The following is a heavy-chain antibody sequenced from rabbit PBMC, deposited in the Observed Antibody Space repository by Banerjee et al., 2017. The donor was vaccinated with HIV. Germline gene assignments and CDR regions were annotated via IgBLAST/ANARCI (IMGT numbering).Heavy chain of an antibody. Sequence: QQQLEESGGGLVKPGGTLTLTCKASGIDFSSYYRMCWVRQAPGRGLELIACIYTTSGSTWYASWVNGRFTIYSNTNQNTMSLQTTSLTPADTATYFCVRDDFGLWGQGTLVTVS. V-gene: IGHV1S43*01. CDR3: VRDDFGL. CDR2: IYTTSGST. J-gene: IGHJ3*01. CDR1: GIDFSSYYR. D-gene: IGHD1-1*01.